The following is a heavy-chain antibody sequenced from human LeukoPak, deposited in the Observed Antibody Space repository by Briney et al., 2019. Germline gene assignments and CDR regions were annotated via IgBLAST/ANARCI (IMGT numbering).Heavy chain of an antibody. V-gene: IGHV1-8*03. Sequence: ASVKVSCKASGYTFTSYDINWVRQATGQGLEWMGWMNPNSGNTGYAQKFQGRVTITRNTSISTAYTELSSLRSEDTAVYYCARNPYDYVWGSYRPRELDVWGKGTTVTVSS. CDR1: GYTFTSYD. D-gene: IGHD3-16*02. J-gene: IGHJ6*04. CDR2: MNPNSGNT. CDR3: ARNPYDYVWGSYRPRELDV.